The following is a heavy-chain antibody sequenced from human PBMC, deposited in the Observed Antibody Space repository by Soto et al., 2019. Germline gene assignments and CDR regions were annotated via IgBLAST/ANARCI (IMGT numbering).Heavy chain of an antibody. CDR2: INSDGSST. CDR1: GLTFSRYW. J-gene: IGHJ4*02. Sequence: PVGSLSLSCAASGLTFSRYWMHWVRQAPGKGLVWVSRINSDGSSTTYADSVKGRFTVSRDNAKNTLYLQMNSLRAEDTAVYYCVRSVFDTWNYWGQGTLVTVSS. D-gene: IGHD5-18*01. CDR3: VRSVFDTWNY. V-gene: IGHV3-74*01.